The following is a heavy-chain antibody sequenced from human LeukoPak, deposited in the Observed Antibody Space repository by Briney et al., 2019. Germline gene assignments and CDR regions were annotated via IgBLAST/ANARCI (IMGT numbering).Heavy chain of an antibody. CDR2: INAGNGNT. CDR3: ARGGYCSGGSRYPLSGFDP. D-gene: IGHD2-15*01. Sequence: ASVKVSCKASGYTFTSYAMHWVRQAPGQRLEWMGWINAGNGNTKYSQKFQGRVTITRDTSASTAYMELSSLRSEDTAVYYCARGGYCSGGSRYPLSGFDPWGQGTLVTVSS. V-gene: IGHV1-3*01. CDR1: GYTFTSYA. J-gene: IGHJ5*02.